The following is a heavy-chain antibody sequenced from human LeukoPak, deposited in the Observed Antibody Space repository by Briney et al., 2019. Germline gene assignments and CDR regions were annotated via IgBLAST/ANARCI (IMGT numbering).Heavy chain of an antibody. CDR3: ARVGYSDYGAYYGMDV. CDR1: GGSISSYY. J-gene: IGHJ6*02. Sequence: SETLSLTCTVSGGSISSYYWSWIRQPSGKGLEWIGYIYYSGSTNYNPSLKSRVTISLDTSKNQFALRLASVTAADTAVYYCARVGYSDYGAYYGMDVWGQGTTVTVSS. D-gene: IGHD4-11*01. CDR2: IYYSGST. V-gene: IGHV4-59*01.